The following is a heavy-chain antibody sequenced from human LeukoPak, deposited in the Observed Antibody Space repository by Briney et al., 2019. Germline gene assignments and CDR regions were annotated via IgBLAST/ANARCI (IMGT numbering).Heavy chain of an antibody. V-gene: IGHV4-31*03. CDR2: IYYGGST. CDR3: ARDEAGAIAAAGTSWFDP. J-gene: IGHJ5*02. D-gene: IGHD6-13*01. Sequence: SETLSLTCTVSGGTLSSGGYYWSWFRQHPGKGLEWFGYIYYGGSTYYNPSLKSRVTISVDTSKNQFSLKLSSVTAADTAVYYCARDEAGAIAAAGTSWFDPWGEGTLVTVSS. CDR1: GGTLSSGGYY.